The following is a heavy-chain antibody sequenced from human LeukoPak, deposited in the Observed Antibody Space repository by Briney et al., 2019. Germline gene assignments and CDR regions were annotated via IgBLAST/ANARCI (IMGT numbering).Heavy chain of an antibody. J-gene: IGHJ6*03. CDR2: INHSGST. V-gene: IGHV4-34*01. Sequence: KPSETLSLTCAVYGGSSSGYYWSWIRQPPGKGLEWIGEINHSGSTNYNPSLKSRVTISVDTSKNQFSLKLSSVTPADTAWEFFAESLGYYYYMDVWGKGTTVTVSS. CDR1: GGSSSGYY. CDR3: AESLGYYYYMDV.